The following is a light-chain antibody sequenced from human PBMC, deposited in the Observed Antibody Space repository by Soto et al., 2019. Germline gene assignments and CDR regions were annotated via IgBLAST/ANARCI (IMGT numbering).Light chain of an antibody. CDR3: QQYTNTNNPWM. Sequence: DIQVTQSPSTLSASVGDRVTITCRASQSFSTWMAWYQQKPGKAPKLLVYDASTLQSGVASRFSGSGSGTEFTLIISGLQPDDSATYYCQQYTNTNNPWMFGQGTKVDIK. CDR1: QSFSTW. J-gene: IGKJ1*01. V-gene: IGKV1-5*01. CDR2: DAS.